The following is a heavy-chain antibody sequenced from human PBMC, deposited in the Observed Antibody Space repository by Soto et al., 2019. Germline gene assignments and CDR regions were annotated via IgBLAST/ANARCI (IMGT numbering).Heavy chain of an antibody. V-gene: IGHV1-18*01. Sequence: QVQLVQSGAEMKNPGASVKVSCKASGYTFTSYGISWVRQAPGQGREWMGWISGFNDDTNHAQKLQGRVTMTKDTSTSTAYMELRSLKSDDTAVYYCARSGSYYPARNWFGHWGQGTLVTVSS. CDR3: ARSGSYYPARNWFGH. J-gene: IGHJ5*02. CDR1: GYTFTSYG. D-gene: IGHD3-10*01. CDR2: ISGFNDDT.